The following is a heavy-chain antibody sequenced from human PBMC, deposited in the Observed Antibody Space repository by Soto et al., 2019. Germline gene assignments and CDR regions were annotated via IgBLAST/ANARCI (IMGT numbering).Heavy chain of an antibody. J-gene: IGHJ6*02. CDR3: AREVCSGGSCYPRVYYYYGMDV. Sequence: ASVKVSCKASGYTFTGYYMHWVRQAPGQGLEWMGWINPNNGGTNYAQKFQGRVTMTRDTSISTAYMELSRLRSDDTAVYYCAREVCSGGSCYPRVYYYYGMDVWGQGTTVTVSS. CDR1: GYTFTGYY. D-gene: IGHD2-15*01. CDR2: INPNNGGT. V-gene: IGHV1-2*02.